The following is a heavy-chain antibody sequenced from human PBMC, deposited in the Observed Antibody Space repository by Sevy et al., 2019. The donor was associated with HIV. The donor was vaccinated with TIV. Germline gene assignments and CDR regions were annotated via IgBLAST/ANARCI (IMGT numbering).Heavy chain of an antibody. Sequence: GSLRLSCAASGFTFSNYDMHWVRQAPGKGLDWVAVISHDERYKNYAESVKVRFTISRDNFKNTLFLQMDCLRPEDTAVYFCARLVFCGGDCYYLDSWGQGALVTVSS. V-gene: IGHV3-30*04. CDR3: ARLVFCGGDCYYLDS. D-gene: IGHD2-21*02. CDR1: GFTFSNYD. CDR2: ISHDERYK. J-gene: IGHJ4*02.